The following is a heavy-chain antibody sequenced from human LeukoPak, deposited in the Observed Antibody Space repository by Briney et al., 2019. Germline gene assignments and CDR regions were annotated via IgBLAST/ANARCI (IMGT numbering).Heavy chain of an antibody. CDR2: ISSSGSTI. Sequence: GGSLRLSCAASGFTFSDYYMSWIRQAPGKGLEWVSYISSSGSTIYYADSVKGRLTISRDNAKNSLYLQMNSLRAEDTAVYYCARLQSRTYYYYYMDVWGKGTTVTISS. V-gene: IGHV3-11*01. J-gene: IGHJ6*03. CDR1: GFTFSDYY. D-gene: IGHD5-24*01. CDR3: ARLQSRTYYYYYMDV.